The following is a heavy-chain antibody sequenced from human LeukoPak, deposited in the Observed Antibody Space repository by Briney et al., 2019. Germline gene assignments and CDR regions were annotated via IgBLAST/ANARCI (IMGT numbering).Heavy chain of an antibody. V-gene: IGHV3-23*01. D-gene: IGHD3-10*01. CDR3: AKDTVRGVITLGLGAFDI. J-gene: IGHJ3*02. Sequence: GGSLRLSCVAFELTFSNYAMSWVRQAPGKGLEWVSAISASGDSTYYADSVKGRFTISRDNAKNSLYLQMNSLRAEDMALYYCAKDTVRGVITLGLGAFDIWGQGTMVTVSS. CDR2: ISASGDST. CDR1: ELTFSNYA.